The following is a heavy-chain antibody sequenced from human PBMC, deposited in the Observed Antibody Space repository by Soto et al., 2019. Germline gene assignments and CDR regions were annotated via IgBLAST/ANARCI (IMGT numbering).Heavy chain of an antibody. CDR2: TYYRSKWYN. Sequence: SQTLSLTCAISGDSVSSNSAAWNWIRQSPSRGLEWLGRTYYRSKWYNDYAVSVKSRITINPDTSKNQFSLQLNSVTPKDTAVYYCARDGCGSTSCSTGWFDPWGQGTLVTVSS. CDR1: GDSVSSNSAA. V-gene: IGHV6-1*01. CDR3: ARDGCGSTSCSTGWFDP. J-gene: IGHJ5*02. D-gene: IGHD2-2*01.